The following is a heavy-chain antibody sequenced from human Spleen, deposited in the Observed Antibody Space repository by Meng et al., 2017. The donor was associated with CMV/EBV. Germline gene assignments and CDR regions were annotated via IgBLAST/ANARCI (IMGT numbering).Heavy chain of an antibody. CDR1: GYTFTGYY. CDR3: AREGHHWGCSSTSCYPRYLDY. D-gene: IGHD2-2*01. Sequence: ASVKVSCKASGYTFTGYYMHWVRQAPGQGLEWMGWINPNSGGTNYAQKFQGRVTMTRDTSISTAYMELSRLRSDDTAVYYCAREGHHWGCSSTSCYPRYLDYWGQGTLVTVSS. J-gene: IGHJ4*02. V-gene: IGHV1-2*02. CDR2: INPNSGGT.